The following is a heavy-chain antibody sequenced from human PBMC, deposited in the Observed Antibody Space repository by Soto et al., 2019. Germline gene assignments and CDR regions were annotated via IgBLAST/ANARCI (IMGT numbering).Heavy chain of an antibody. CDR3: ARGPRGDYYSYMDF. V-gene: IGHV3-33*08. Sequence: GGSLRLSCAASGFTFSSYGMHWVRQAPGKGLEWVAVIWYDGSNKYYADSVKGRFTISRDNSKNTLYLQMNSLRAEDTSVYYCARGPRGDYYSYMDFWGKGTTVTVSS. CDR2: IWYDGSNK. J-gene: IGHJ6*03. CDR1: GFTFSSYG.